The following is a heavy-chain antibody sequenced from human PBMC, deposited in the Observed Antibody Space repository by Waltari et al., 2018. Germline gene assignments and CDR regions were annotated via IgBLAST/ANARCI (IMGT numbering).Heavy chain of an antibody. V-gene: IGHV4-39*01. Sequence: QLQLQESGPGLVKPSETLSLTCTVSGGSISSSSYYWGWIRQPPGKGLEWIGSIYYSGSTYYNPSLKSRVTISVDTSKNQFSLKLSSVTAADTAVYYCASERGGSYFDYWGQGTLVIVSS. CDR3: ASERGGSYFDY. D-gene: IGHD1-26*01. CDR2: IYYSGST. J-gene: IGHJ4*02. CDR1: GGSISSSSYY.